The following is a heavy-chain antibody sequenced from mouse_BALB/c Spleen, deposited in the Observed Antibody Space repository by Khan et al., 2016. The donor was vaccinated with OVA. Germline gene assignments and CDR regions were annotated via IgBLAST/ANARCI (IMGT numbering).Heavy chain of an antibody. J-gene: IGHJ2*01. CDR1: GFNIKDTY. CDR2: IDPAYGNT. CDR3: ARRNA. Sequence: VQLKESGAELVKPGASVKFSCTASGFNIKDTYMHWVKQRPEQGLEWIGRIDPAYGNTKYDPKFQGKATITADTSSNTAYLQLSSLTSEDTAVYYCARRNAWGQGTTLTVSS. V-gene: IGHV14-3*02.